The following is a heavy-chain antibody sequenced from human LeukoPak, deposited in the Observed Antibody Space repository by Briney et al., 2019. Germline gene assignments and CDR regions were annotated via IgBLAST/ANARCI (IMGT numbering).Heavy chain of an antibody. J-gene: IGHJ4*02. V-gene: IGHV4-39*01. CDR2: IYYSGST. CDR1: GGSISSSSYY. D-gene: IGHD6-13*01. CDR3: ARRPFIAAAGTEGFDY. Sequence: PSETLSLTCTVSGGSISSSSYYWGWIRQPPGKGLEWIGSIYYSGSTYYNPSLKSRVTISVDTSKNQFSLKLSSVTAADTAVYYCARRPFIAAAGTEGFDYWGQGTLVTVSS.